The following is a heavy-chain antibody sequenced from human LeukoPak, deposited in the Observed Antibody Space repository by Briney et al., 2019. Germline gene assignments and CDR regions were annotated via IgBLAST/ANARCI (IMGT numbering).Heavy chain of an antibody. CDR3: ARDPYYSNYLVDY. CDR2: IKQDGSEK. V-gene: IGHV3-7*01. D-gene: IGHD4-11*01. CDR1: GFTFSSYW. J-gene: IGHJ4*02. Sequence: PGGSLRLSCAASGFTFSSYWMSWVRQAPGKGLEWVANIKQDGSEKYYVDSVKGRFTISRDNAKNSLYLQMNSLRAEDTAVYYCARDPYYSNYLVDYWGQGTLVTVSS.